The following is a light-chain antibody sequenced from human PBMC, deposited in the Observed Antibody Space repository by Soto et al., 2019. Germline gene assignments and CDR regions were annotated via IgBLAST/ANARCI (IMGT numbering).Light chain of an antibody. V-gene: IGLV2-14*01. J-gene: IGLJ2*01. CDR2: EVS. CDR3: SSYTSSSTLVV. Sequence: QSAPTQPASVSGSPGQSITISCTGTSSDIGSHDYVSWYQQHPGKAPKLMIYEVSNRPSGVSNRFSGSKSGNTASLTISGLQAEDEADYYCSSYTSSSTLVVFGGGTKVTVL. CDR1: SSDIGSHDY.